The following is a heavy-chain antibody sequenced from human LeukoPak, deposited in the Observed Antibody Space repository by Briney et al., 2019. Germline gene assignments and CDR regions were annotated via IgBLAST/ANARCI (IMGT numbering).Heavy chain of an antibody. CDR1: GFTFSDYY. Sequence: PGGSLRLSCAASGFTFSDYYMSWIRQAPGKGLEWVSYISSSGSTKYYADSVKGRFTISRDNSKNTLYLQMNSLRAEDTAVYYCAKDGTDVYYYDSSGYYLPKGTFDYWGQGTLVTVSS. J-gene: IGHJ4*02. D-gene: IGHD3-22*01. CDR2: ISSSGSTK. V-gene: IGHV3-11*01. CDR3: AKDGTDVYYYDSSGYYLPKGTFDY.